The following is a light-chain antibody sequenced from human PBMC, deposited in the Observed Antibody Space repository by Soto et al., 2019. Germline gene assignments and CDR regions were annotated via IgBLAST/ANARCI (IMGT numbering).Light chain of an antibody. Sequence: DIQMTQSPSTLSASVGDRVTITCRASQSISSLLAWYQQKPGKAPKLLIYKASSLESGVPSRFSGSGSGTEFTLTISSLHPDDFATYYCQQYNSYSPLTFGGGTKVEIK. V-gene: IGKV1-5*03. CDR3: QQYNSYSPLT. CDR1: QSISSL. J-gene: IGKJ4*01. CDR2: KAS.